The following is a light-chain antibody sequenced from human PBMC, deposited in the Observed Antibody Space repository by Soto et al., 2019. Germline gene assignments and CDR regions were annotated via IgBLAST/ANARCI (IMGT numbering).Light chain of an antibody. J-gene: IGKJ4*01. CDR2: AAS. V-gene: IGKV1-9*01. CDR1: QGIASS. Sequence: DIHLTQSPSFLSASVGDRVTITCRASQGIASSLAWYQQKAGKAPKLLIYAASTLESGVPSRFSGSGSGTEFTLTISSLHPEDFAIYYCQQFNSYPLTFGGGTKVEIK. CDR3: QQFNSYPLT.